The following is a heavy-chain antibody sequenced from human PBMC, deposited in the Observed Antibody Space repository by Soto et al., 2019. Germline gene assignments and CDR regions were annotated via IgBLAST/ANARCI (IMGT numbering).Heavy chain of an antibody. CDR3: ARVKGGEGGKGDPLDL. CDR1: GFDLGGLW. J-gene: IGHJ1*01. D-gene: IGHD1-26*01. CDR2: VDGHGKT. V-gene: IGHV3-74*03. Sequence: GGSLRLSCAASGFDLGGLWMHRVRQDPSKGLVWVAHVDGHGKTKYADSVKGRFTVSRDNAKNTVYMQMHSLRVEDTAVYHCARVKGGEGGKGDPLDLWGQGSLVTVSS.